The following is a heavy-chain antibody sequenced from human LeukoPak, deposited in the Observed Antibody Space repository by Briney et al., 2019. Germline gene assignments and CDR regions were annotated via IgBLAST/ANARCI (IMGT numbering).Heavy chain of an antibody. CDR3: AKDDRRSSTFDY. J-gene: IGHJ4*02. CDR2: ISYDGSNK. V-gene: IGHV3-30*19. D-gene: IGHD6-6*01. CDR1: GFTFSSYG. Sequence: GGSLRLSCAASGFTFSSYGMHWVRQAPGKGLEWVAVISYDGSNKYYADSVKGRFTISRDNSKNTLYLQMNSLGAEDTAVYYCAKDDRRSSTFDYWGQGTLVTVSS.